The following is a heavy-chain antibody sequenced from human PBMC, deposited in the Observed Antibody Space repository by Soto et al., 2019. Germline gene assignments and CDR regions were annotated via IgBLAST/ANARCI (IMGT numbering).Heavy chain of an antibody. CDR1: GYTFTRYT. CDR3: ARGIATGQLDP. V-gene: IGHV1-3*01. CDR2: INPDNGNT. Sequence: QVQLVQSGAEVKKPGASVKISCKASGYTFTRYTMNWVRQAPGQRLEWMGWINPDNGNTKSSQKFQDRVIITSDTAASTAYMDLSSLRSEDTAVYYGARGIATGQLDPWGQGTLVTVSS. D-gene: IGHD2-15*01. J-gene: IGHJ5*02.